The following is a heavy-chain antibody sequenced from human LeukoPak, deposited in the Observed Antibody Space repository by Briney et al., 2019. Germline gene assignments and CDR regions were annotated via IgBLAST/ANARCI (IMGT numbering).Heavy chain of an antibody. CDR1: GGSFSPYY. V-gene: IGHV4-4*09. CDR3: ARIPAT. CDR2: IYTSGTA. D-gene: IGHD6-25*01. Sequence: SETLSLTCTVSGGSFSPYYWSWIRQTPGKGLEWIGYIYTSGTANYNPSLKSRVTISVDTSKNQFSLNLNSVTAADTAVYYCARIPATWGQGTLVTVSS. J-gene: IGHJ4*02.